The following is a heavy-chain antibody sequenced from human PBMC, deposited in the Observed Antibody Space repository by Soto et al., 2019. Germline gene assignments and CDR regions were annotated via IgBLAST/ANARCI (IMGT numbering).Heavy chain of an antibody. CDR1: GGSISSGGYY. CDR3: ARDHSGSYSNDAFDI. Sequence: PSETLSLTCTVSGGSISSGGYYWSWIRQHPGKGLEWIGYIYYSGSTYYNPSLKSRVTISVDTSKNQFSLKLSPVTAADTAVYYCARDHSGSYSNDAFDIWGQGTMVTVS. D-gene: IGHD1-26*01. CDR2: IYYSGST. J-gene: IGHJ3*02. V-gene: IGHV4-31*03.